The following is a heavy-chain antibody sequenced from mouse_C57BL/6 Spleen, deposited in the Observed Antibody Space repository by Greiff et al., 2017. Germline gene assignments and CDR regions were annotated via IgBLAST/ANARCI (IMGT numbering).Heavy chain of an antibody. CDR3: ASLYSNCAY. D-gene: IGHD2-5*01. CDR2: INPSTGGT. Sequence: VQLQQSGPELVKPGASVKISCKASGYSFTGYYMNWVKQSPEKSLEWIGEINPSTGGTTYNQKFKAKATLTVDKSSSTAYMQLKSLTSEDSAVYYCASLYSNCAYWGQGTLVTVSA. J-gene: IGHJ3*01. CDR1: GYSFTGYY. V-gene: IGHV1-42*01.